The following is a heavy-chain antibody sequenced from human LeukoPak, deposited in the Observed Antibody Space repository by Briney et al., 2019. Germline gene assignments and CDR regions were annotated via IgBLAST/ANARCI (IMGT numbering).Heavy chain of an antibody. CDR1: GGSFSGYY. D-gene: IGHD5-12*01. V-gene: IGHV4-34*01. J-gene: IGHJ6*03. CDR3: ARGQDIVATIVRPRNYYYMDV. CDR2: INHSGST. Sequence: KPSETLSLTCAVYGGSFSGYYRSWMCQPPGKGLEWIGVINHSGSTNYNPSLKSRVTISVDTSKNQFSLKLSSVTAADTAVYYCARGQDIVATIVRPRNYYYMDVWGKGTTVTVSS.